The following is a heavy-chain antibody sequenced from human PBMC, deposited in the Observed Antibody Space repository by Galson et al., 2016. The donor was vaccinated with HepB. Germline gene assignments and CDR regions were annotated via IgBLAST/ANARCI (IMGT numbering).Heavy chain of an antibody. J-gene: IGHJ6*02. Sequence: SVKVSCTASGYTFTGYYMHWVRQAPGQGLEWMGGINPNSGGTNYEQTFQGRVTMTRDTSNSTAYVELSRLRSEGTAVYYCAREETTVSGMDVWGQGTTVTVSS. CDR2: INPNSGGT. CDR1: GYTFTGYY. D-gene: IGHD4-17*01. CDR3: AREETTVSGMDV. V-gene: IGHV1-2*02.